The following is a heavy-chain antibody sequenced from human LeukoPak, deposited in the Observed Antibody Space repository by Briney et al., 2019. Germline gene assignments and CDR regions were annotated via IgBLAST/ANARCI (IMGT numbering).Heavy chain of an antibody. D-gene: IGHD3-16*02. CDR2: IYTSGST. Sequence: PSETLSLTCTVSGGSISSYYWSWIRQPPGKGLEWIGYIYTSGSTNYNPSLKSRVTISVDTSKNQFSLKLSSVTAADTAVYYCASLSGAVGYWGQGTLVTVSS. CDR3: ASLSGAVGY. V-gene: IGHV4-4*09. CDR1: GGSISSYY. J-gene: IGHJ4*02.